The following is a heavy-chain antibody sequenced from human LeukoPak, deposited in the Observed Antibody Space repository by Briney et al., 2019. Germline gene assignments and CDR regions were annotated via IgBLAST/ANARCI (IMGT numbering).Heavy chain of an antibody. CDR1: GYTFTSYD. CDR2: MNPNSGNT. D-gene: IGHD3-22*01. Sequence: ASVKVSCKASGYTFTSYDINWVRQATGQGLEWMGWMNPNSGNTGYAQKFQGRVTMTRNTSISTAYMELSSQRSEDTAVYYCARGPNWNSSGYYYVSWGQGTLVTVSS. CDR3: ARGPNWNSSGYYYVS. V-gene: IGHV1-8*01. J-gene: IGHJ4*02.